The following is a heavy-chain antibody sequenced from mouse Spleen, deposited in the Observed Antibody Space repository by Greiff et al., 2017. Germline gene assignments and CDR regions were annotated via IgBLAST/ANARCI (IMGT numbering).Heavy chain of an antibody. Sequence: EVKLMESGGGLVKLGGSLKLSCAASGFTFSSYAMSWVRQTPEKRLEWVATISSGGGNTYYPDSVKGRFTISRDNAKNTLYLQMSSLKSEDTAMYYCARRGSLAWFAYWGQGTLVTVSA. CDR3: ARRGSLAWFAY. CDR1: GFTFSSYA. CDR2: ISSGGGNT. V-gene: IGHV5-9*04. J-gene: IGHJ3*01.